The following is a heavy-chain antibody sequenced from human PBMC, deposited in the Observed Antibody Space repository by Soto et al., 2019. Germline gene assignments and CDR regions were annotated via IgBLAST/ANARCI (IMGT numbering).Heavy chain of an antibody. CDR1: EFTVSNNY. Sequence: EVQLVETGGGLFQPGGSLRLSCVVSEFTVSNNYMSWVRQAPGKGLEWVSLIYSGGSTYYADSVKGRFTISRDNSKNTLYLQMISLRAEDTAIYYCQGTSAQDYWGQGTLVTVSS. J-gene: IGHJ4*02. V-gene: IGHV3-53*02. D-gene: IGHD1-7*01. CDR3: QGTSAQDY. CDR2: IYSGGST.